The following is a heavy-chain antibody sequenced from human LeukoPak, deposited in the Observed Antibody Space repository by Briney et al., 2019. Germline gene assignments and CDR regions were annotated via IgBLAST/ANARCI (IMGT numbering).Heavy chain of an antibody. J-gene: IGHJ4*02. CDR1: GYSFTNYW. V-gene: IGHV5-10-1*01. D-gene: IGHD3-22*01. CDR3: ARDDSSGYDY. CDR2: IDPSDSYT. Sequence: GESLKISCKGSGYSFTNYWISWVRQMPGKGLEWMGRIDPSDSYTNYSPTFQGHVTISADKSISTAYLQWSSLKASDTAMYYCARDDSSGYDYWGQGTLVTVSS.